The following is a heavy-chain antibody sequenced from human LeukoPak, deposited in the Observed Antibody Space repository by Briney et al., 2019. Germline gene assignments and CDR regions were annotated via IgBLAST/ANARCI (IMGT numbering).Heavy chain of an antibody. D-gene: IGHD6-13*01. CDR2: IYYSGST. J-gene: IGHJ4*02. V-gene: IGHV4-39*01. Sequence: PSETLSLTCTVSGGSIGSSYYYWGWIRQPPGKGLEWIGSIYYSGSTYYNPSLKSRVTISVDTSKNQFSLKLNSVTAADTAVYYCASAKTSSSSWFTFDYWGQGTLVTVSS. CDR1: GGSIGSSYYY. CDR3: ASAKTSSSSWFTFDY.